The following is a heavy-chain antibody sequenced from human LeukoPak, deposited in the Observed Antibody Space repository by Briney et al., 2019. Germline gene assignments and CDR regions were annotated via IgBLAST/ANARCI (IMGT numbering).Heavy chain of an antibody. CDR3: AKDWGIAMTGLYSFDH. CDR1: GYPFRGYY. Sequence: ASVKVSCKTSGYPFRGYYVHWVQQAPGQGLEWMGWVNPNTGTTSSAKKFQGRVTMTTDTSINTVYMELRSLISDDTAMYYCAKDWGIAMTGLYSFDHWGQGTLVTVSS. D-gene: IGHD6-19*01. CDR2: VNPNTGTT. V-gene: IGHV1-2*02. J-gene: IGHJ4*02.